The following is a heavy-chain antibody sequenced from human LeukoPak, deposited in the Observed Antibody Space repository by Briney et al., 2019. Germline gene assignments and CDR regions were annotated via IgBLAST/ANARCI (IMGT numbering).Heavy chain of an antibody. Sequence: ASVKVSCKASGGTFSSYAISWVRQAPGQGLEWMGGIILIFGTANYAQKFQGRVTITTDESTSTAYLELSSLRSEDTAVYYCPRGLELRYFDWLYSMDVWGKGTTVTVSS. J-gene: IGHJ6*03. CDR2: IILIFGTA. CDR1: GGTFSSYA. V-gene: IGHV1-69*05. D-gene: IGHD3-9*01. CDR3: PRGLELRYFDWLYSMDV.